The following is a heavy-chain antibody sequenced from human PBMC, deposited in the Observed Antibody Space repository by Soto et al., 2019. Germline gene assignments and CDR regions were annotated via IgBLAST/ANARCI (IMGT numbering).Heavy chain of an antibody. CDR2: ISGSGDST. CDR3: AKDQIPTYYDILTGWLDY. CDR1: GFTFSSYA. D-gene: IGHD3-9*01. J-gene: IGHJ4*02. Sequence: EVQLLESGGGLVQPGGSLRLSCAASGFTFSSYAMSWVRQAPGKGLEWVSAISGSGDSTYYADSVKSRFTISRDNSTNTLYLQMNNMRDEDTAVYYCAKDQIPTYYDILTGWLDYWGQGTLVSGS. V-gene: IGHV3-23*01.